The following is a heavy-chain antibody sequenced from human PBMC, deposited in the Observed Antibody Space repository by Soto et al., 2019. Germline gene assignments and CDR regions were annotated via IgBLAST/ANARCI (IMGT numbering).Heavy chain of an antibody. V-gene: IGHV3-49*03. CDR1: GFTFGDYA. CDR3: TSEGDYVGSYFDY. D-gene: IGHD4-17*01. Sequence: PGGSLRLSCTDSGFTFGDYAMSWFRQAPGKGLAWVGFIRSQAYGGTTEYAASVKGRFTISRDDSKSIAYLQMNSLKTEDTAVYYCTSEGDYVGSYFDYCGQGTLVTVYS. J-gene: IGHJ4*02. CDR2: IRSQAYGGTT.